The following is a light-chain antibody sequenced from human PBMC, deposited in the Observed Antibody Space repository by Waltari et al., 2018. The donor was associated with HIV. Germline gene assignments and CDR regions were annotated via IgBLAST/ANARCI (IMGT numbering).Light chain of an antibody. V-gene: IGLV2-23*02. Sequence: QSALTQPASVSGSPGQSITISCTGTSSDVGSYNLLSWYQQHPGKAPKLMIYEVSKRPSGVSNRLSGSKSGNTASLTISGLQAEDEADYYCCSYAGSSTYVFGTGTKVTVL. J-gene: IGLJ1*01. CDR1: SSDVGSYNL. CDR2: EVS. CDR3: CSYAGSSTYV.